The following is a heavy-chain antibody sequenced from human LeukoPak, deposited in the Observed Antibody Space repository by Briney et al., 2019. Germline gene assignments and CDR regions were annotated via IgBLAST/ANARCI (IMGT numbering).Heavy chain of an antibody. CDR3: ARVGRYSSSPG. D-gene: IGHD6-13*01. CDR1: GGSFSGYY. J-gene: IGHJ4*02. V-gene: IGHV4-34*01. CDR2: INHSGST. Sequence: SETLSLTCAVYGGSFSGYYWSWIRQPPGKGLEWIGEINHSGSTNYNPSLKSRVTISVDTSKNQFSLKLSSVTAADTAVYYCARVGRYSSSPGWGQGTLVTVSS.